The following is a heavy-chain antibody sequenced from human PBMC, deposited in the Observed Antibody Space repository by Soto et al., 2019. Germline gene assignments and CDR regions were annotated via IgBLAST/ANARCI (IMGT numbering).Heavy chain of an antibody. V-gene: IGHV1-69*13. CDR3: ASDDSSGYYYYYGMDV. Sequence: SVKVSCKASGYTFTSYGISWVRQAPGQGLEWMGGIIPIFGTANYAQKFQGRVTITADESTSTAYMELSSLRSEDTAVYYCASDDSSGYYYYYGMDVWGQGTTVTVSS. CDR1: GYTFTSYG. D-gene: IGHD3-22*01. CDR2: IIPIFGTA. J-gene: IGHJ6*02.